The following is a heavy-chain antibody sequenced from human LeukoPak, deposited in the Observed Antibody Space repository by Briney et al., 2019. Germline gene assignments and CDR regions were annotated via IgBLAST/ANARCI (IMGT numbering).Heavy chain of an antibody. D-gene: IGHD1-26*01. Sequence: GGSLRLSCAASGFTFSSYWMSWVRQAPGKGLEWVAYIKQDGSEKYYVDSVKGRFTISRDNAKNSLYLQMNSLRAEDTALYFCAQWSRYFDYWGQGTLVTVSS. CDR3: AQWSRYFDY. CDR2: IKQDGSEK. J-gene: IGHJ4*02. CDR1: GFTFSSYW. V-gene: IGHV3-7*03.